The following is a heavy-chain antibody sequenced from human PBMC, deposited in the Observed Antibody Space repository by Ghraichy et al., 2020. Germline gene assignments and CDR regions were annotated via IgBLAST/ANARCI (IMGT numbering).Heavy chain of an antibody. J-gene: IGHJ4*02. CDR1: GGSSSGYY. Sequence: SDTLSLTCAVHGGSSSGYYWSWIRQPPGKGLEWIGEIHHFEGTNYNPSLKSRVTVSEDTSKNQVSLKLTSVTAADTAVYYCARGQDPRKTGYWGQGTLVTVSS. CDR3: ARGQDPRKTGY. V-gene: IGHV4-34*01. CDR2: IHHFEGT.